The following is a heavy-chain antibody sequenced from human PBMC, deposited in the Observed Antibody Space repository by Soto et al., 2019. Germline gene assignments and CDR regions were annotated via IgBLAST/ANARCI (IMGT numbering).Heavy chain of an antibody. J-gene: IGHJ4*02. CDR2: IIPIFGTA. Sequence: ASVKVSCKASGGTFSSYAISWVRQAHGQGLEWMGGIIPIFGTANYAQKFQGRVTITADESTSTAYMELSSLRSEDTAVYYCARLGEDRGGATTGPYWGQGTLATVS. CDR1: GGTFSSYA. CDR3: ARLGEDRGGATTGPY. V-gene: IGHV1-69*13. D-gene: IGHD1-26*01.